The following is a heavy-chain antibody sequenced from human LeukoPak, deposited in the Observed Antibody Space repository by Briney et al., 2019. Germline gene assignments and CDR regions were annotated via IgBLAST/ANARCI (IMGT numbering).Heavy chain of an antibody. J-gene: IGHJ4*02. D-gene: IGHD3-22*01. Sequence: SPSETLSLTCAVYGGSFSGYYWSWIRRPPGKGLEWIGEINHSGSTNYNPSLKSRVTISVDTSKNQFSLKLSSVTAADTAVYYCARGGARGYDSSGYYDGFVYWGQGTLVTVSS. V-gene: IGHV4-34*01. CDR1: GGSFSGYY. CDR3: ARGGARGYDSSGYYDGFVY. CDR2: INHSGST.